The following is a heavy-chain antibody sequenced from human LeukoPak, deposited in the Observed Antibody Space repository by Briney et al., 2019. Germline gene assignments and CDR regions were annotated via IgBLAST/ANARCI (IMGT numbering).Heavy chain of an antibody. CDR2: ISSSGSTI. V-gene: IGHV3-11*04. CDR3: ARDDYGWFDP. Sequence: GGSLRLSCAASGFTFSDYYMNWVRQAPGKGLEWVSYISSSGSTIYYADSVKGRFTISRDNSKNTLYLQMNSLRAEDTAVYYCARDDYGWFDPWGQGTLVTVSS. D-gene: IGHD4-17*01. CDR1: GFTFSDYY. J-gene: IGHJ5*02.